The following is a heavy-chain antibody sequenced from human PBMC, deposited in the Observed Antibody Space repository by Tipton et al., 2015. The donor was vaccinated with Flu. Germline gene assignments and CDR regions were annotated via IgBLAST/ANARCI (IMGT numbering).Heavy chain of an antibody. V-gene: IGHV3-9*01. D-gene: IGHD3-10*01. CDR2: ISWNGGSM. Sequence: CAASGFTFDDYAMHWVRQAPGKGLEWVSGISWNGGSMGYADSVKDRFTISRDNAKSSLYLQMNSLRAEDTALYYCAKGRGNRGGKYHWVGPWGQGTLVIVSS. CDR3: AKGRGNRGGKYHWVGP. CDR1: GFTFDDYA. J-gene: IGHJ5*02.